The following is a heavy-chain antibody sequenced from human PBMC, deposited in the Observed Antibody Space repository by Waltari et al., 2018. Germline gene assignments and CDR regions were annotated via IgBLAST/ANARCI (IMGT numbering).Heavy chain of an antibody. Sequence: EVQLVQSGAEVKKPGESLKISCKGSGYIFTNYWIGWVRQMPGNGLEWMGIIYPGDSDTEDSPSFQGQVTISADKSISTAYLQWSSLKASDTAIYYCVRGGRGYSYGPFHYWGQGAQVTVSS. CDR1: GYIFTNYW. V-gene: IGHV5-51*01. D-gene: IGHD5-18*01. J-gene: IGHJ4*02. CDR3: VRGGRGYSYGPFHY. CDR2: IYPGDSDT.